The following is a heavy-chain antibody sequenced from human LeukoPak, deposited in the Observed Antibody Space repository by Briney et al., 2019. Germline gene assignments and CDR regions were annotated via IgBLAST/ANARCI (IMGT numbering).Heavy chain of an antibody. J-gene: IGHJ4*02. CDR3: ARGASVTWLDY. D-gene: IGHD3-9*01. CDR2: IYSGGST. Sequence: GGSLRLSCAASGFTVSSNYMSWVRQAPGKGLEWVSVIYSGGSTYYADSVKGRFTISRDNSKNTLYLQMNSLRAEDTAVYYCARGASVTWLDYWGQGTLVTVSS. V-gene: IGHV3-66*02. CDR1: GFTVSSNY.